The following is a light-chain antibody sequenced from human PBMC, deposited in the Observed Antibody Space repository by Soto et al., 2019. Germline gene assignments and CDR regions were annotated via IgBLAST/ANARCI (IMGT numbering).Light chain of an antibody. CDR2: AAS. Sequence: AIRMTQSPSSFSASTGDRVTITCRASQGISSYLAWYQQKPGKAPKLLIYAASTLQSGVPSRFSGSGSGTDFTLTISCLPSEDFATYYCQQYYSYASFGQGTKVEIK. CDR1: QGISSY. CDR3: QQYYSYAS. V-gene: IGKV1-8*01. J-gene: IGKJ1*01.